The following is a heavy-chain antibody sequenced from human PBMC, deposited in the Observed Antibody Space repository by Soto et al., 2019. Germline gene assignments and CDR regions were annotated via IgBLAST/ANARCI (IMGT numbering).Heavy chain of an antibody. D-gene: IGHD4-17*01. Sequence: CKASGYTFTGYYMHWVRQAPGQGLEWMGWINPNSGGTNYAQKFQGWVTMTRDTSISTAYMELSRLRSDDTAVYYCARDHDYGDYGGYFDYWGQGTLVTVSS. J-gene: IGHJ4*02. CDR1: GYTFTGYY. V-gene: IGHV1-2*04. CDR2: INPNSGGT. CDR3: ARDHDYGDYGGYFDY.